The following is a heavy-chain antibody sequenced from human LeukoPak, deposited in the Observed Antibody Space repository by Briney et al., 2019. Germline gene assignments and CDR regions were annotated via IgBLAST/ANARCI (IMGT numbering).Heavy chain of an antibody. CDR3: AKRMGPSIAAADLDY. D-gene: IGHD6-13*01. CDR1: GFTFSSFG. J-gene: IGHJ4*02. Sequence: GGSLRLSCAASGFTFSSFGMSWVRQAPGRGLDWVAVISYDGSNKYYVDSVKGRFTISSDNSKNTLYLQMNSLRAEDTAVYYCAKRMGPSIAAADLDYWGQGTLVTVSS. V-gene: IGHV3-30*18. CDR2: ISYDGSNK.